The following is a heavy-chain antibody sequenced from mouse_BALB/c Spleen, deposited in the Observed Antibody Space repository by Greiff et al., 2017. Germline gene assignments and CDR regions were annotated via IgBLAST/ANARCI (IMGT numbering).Heavy chain of an antibody. V-gene: IGHV2-6-4*01. Sequence: VMLVESGPGLVAPSQSLSITCTVSGFSLSRYSVHWVRQPPGKGLEWLGMIWGGGSTDYNSALKSRLSISKDNSKSQVFLKMNSLQTDDTAMYYCASTYYRYDGEMAWFAYWGQGTLVTVSA. CDR1: GFSLSRYS. J-gene: IGHJ3*01. CDR2: IWGGGST. D-gene: IGHD2-14*01. CDR3: ASTYYRYDGEMAWFAY.